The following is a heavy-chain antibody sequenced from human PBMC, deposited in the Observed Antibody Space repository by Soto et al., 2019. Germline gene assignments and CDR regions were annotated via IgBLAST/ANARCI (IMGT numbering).Heavy chain of an antibody. CDR3: ARGGDCSSTSCRNWFAP. D-gene: IGHD2-2*01. CDR1: GGSISSGGYY. CDR2: IYYSGST. V-gene: IGHV4-31*03. Sequence: SETLSLTCTVSGGSISSGGYYWSWIRQHPGKGLEWIGYIYYSGSTYYNPSLKSRVTISVDTSKNQFSLKLSSVTAADTAVYYCARGGDCSSTSCRNWFAPSGQGTLVTVSS. J-gene: IGHJ5*02.